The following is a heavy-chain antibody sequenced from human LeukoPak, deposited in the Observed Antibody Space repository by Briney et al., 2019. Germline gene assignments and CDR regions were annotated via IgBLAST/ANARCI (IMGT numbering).Heavy chain of an antibody. CDR1: GFXFSTYV. D-gene: IGHD6-19*01. J-gene: IGHJ4*02. CDR2: ISGSGSST. CDR3: ARVGFSSGWFAFDY. V-gene: IGHV3-23*01. Sequence: PGGSLRLSCAASGFXFSTYVINWFRQAPGKGQEWVSAISGSGSSTYYADSVKGRFTISRDTSKNTLYLQMNSLRAEDTALYYCARVGFSSGWFAFDYWGQGTLVTVSS.